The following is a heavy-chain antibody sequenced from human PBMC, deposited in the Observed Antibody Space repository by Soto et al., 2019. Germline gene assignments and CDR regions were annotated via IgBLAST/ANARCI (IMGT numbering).Heavy chain of an antibody. D-gene: IGHD5-18*01. CDR1: GFTFSSYS. CDR3: ARDQPGYSYGYGLGY. V-gene: IGHV3-21*01. Sequence: EVQLVESGGGLVKPGGSLRLSCAASGFTFSSYSMNWVRQAPGKGLEWVSSISSSSSYIYYADSVKGRFTISRDNAKNSRDLQMNSLRAEDTAVYYCARDQPGYSYGYGLGYWGQGTLVTFSS. J-gene: IGHJ4*02. CDR2: ISSSSSYI.